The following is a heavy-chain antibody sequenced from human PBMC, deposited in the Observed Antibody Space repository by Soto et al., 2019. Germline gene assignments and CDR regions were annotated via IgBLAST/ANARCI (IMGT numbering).Heavy chain of an antibody. J-gene: IGHJ6*02. Sequence: PGGSRRLSCAASGFTFSSYWMSWVRQGPGKGLEWVANIKQDGSEKYCVDSVKGRFTISRDNAKNSLYLKMNSLRAEDTAVYYCASVGGLEWLSTYYYGMESVGHGNLVHVS. CDR3: ASVGGLEWLSTYYYGMES. CDR1: GFTFSSYW. V-gene: IGHV3-7*03. CDR2: IKQDGSEK. D-gene: IGHD3-3*01.